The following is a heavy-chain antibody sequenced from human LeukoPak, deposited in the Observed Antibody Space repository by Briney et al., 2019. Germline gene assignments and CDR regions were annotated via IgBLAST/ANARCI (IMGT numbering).Heavy chain of an antibody. CDR2: MNPNSGNT. J-gene: IGHJ6*03. V-gene: IGHV1-8*01. CDR1: GYTFTSYD. Sequence: ASVKVSCKASGYTFTSYDINWVRQATGRGLEWMGWMNPNSGNTGYAQKFQGRVTMTRNTSISTAYMELSSLKSEDTAVYYCARGPLGIYYMDVWGKGTTVTVSS. CDR3: ARGPLGIYYMDV.